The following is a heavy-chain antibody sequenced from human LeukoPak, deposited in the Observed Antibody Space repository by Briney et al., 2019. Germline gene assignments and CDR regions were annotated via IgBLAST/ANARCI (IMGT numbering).Heavy chain of an antibody. V-gene: IGHV3-9*01. CDR1: GFTFDDYA. CDR2: ISWNSGSI. CDR3: AKASIIAVAGYFDY. Sequence: GGSLRLSCAASGFTFDDYAMHWVRQAPGKGLEWVSGISWNSGSIGYADSVKGRFTISRDNAKNSLYLQMNSLRAEDTALYYCAKASIIAVAGYFDYWGQGTLVTVSS. J-gene: IGHJ4*02. D-gene: IGHD6-19*01.